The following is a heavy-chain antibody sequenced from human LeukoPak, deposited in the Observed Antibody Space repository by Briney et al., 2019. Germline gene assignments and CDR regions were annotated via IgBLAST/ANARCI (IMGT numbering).Heavy chain of an antibody. CDR3: AKVRAVAAPEDY. V-gene: IGHV1-2*02. CDR1: GYTFTGYY. Sequence: ASVNVSCKTSGYTFTGYYLYWVRQAPGQGLERVGWIDPNTGGTYYVQKFQGRVTMTRDTTISTAYLELSRLTSDDTAVYYCAKVRAVAAPEDYWGQGTLVTVSS. D-gene: IGHD6-19*01. J-gene: IGHJ4*02. CDR2: IDPNTGGT.